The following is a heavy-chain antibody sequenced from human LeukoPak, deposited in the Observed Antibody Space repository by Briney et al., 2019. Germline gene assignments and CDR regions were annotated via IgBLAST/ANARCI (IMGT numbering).Heavy chain of an antibody. Sequence: GGSLRLSCAASGFTFSSYAMSWVRQAPGKGLEWVSAISGSGGSTYYADSVKGRFTISRDNAKNSLYLQMNSLRAEDTAVYYCATRPTVTGYWGQGTLVTVSS. J-gene: IGHJ4*02. V-gene: IGHV3-23*01. CDR1: GFTFSSYA. CDR2: ISGSGGST. CDR3: ATRPTVTGY. D-gene: IGHD4-17*01.